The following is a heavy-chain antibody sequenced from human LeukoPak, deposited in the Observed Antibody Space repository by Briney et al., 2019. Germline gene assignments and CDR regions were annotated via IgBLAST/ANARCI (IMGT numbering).Heavy chain of an antibody. V-gene: IGHV1-46*01. CDR3: ARSGVRGVIGDY. CDR2: INPSGGST. D-gene: IGHD3-10*01. CDR1: GYTFTGYS. J-gene: IGHJ4*02. Sequence: ASVKVSCKASGYTFTGYSINWLRQAPGQGLEWMGIINPSGGSTSYAQKFQGRVTMTRDTSTSTVYMELSSLRSEDTAVYYCARSGVRGVIGDYWGQGTLVTVSS.